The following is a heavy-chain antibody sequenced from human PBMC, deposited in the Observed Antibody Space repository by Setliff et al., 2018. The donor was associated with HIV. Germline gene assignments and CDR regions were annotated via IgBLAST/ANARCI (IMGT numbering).Heavy chain of an antibody. CDR1: GGSISSGSYY. V-gene: IGHV4-61*02. D-gene: IGHD1-26*01. J-gene: IGHJ4*02. CDR2: IYTSGST. CDR3: ARGEGWPYYFDY. Sequence: SETLSLTCTVSGGSISSGSYYWSWIRQPAGKGLEWIGRIYTSGSTNYNPSLKSRVTISVDTSKNQFSLKLSSVTAADTPVYYCARGEGWPYYFDYWGQGTLVTVSS.